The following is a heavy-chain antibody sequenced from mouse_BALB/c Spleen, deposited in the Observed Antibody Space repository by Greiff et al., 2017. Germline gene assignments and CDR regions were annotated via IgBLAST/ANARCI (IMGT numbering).Heavy chain of an antibody. CDR1: GFSLTSYG. CDR2: IWSGGST. V-gene: IGHV2-2*02. Sequence: VQLQQSGPGLVQPSQSLSITCTVSGFSLTSYGVHWVRQSPGKGLEWLGVIWSGGSTDYNAAFISRLSISKDNSKSQVFFKMNSLQANDTAIYYCARNEGLRHAMDYWGQGTSVTVSS. J-gene: IGHJ4*01. CDR3: ARNEGLRHAMDY. D-gene: IGHD2-4*01.